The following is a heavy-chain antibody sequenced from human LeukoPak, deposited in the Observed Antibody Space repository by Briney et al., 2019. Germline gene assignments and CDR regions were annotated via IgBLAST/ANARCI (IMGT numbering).Heavy chain of an antibody. CDR1: GGTFSSYA. Sequence: GASVKVSCKASGGTFSSYAISWVRQAPGQGLEWVGGIIPIFGTANYAQKFQGRVTITADESTSTAYMELSSLGSEDTAVYYCAREYKRYQLLSYYFDYWGQGTLVTVSS. D-gene: IGHD2-2*01. CDR3: AREYKRYQLLSYYFDY. CDR2: IIPIFGTA. V-gene: IGHV1-69*13. J-gene: IGHJ4*02.